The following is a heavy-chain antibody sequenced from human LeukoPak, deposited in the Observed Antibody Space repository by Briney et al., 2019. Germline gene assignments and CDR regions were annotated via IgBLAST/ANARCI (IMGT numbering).Heavy chain of an antibody. Sequence: PGGSLRLSCAASGFTFSSYEMNWVRQAPGKGLEWVSYISSSGSTIYYADSVKGRFTISRDNAKNSLYLQMNSLRAGDTAVYYCARDQCSGGSCFRWFDPWGQGTLVTVSA. V-gene: IGHV3-48*03. CDR2: ISSSGSTI. CDR3: ARDQCSGGSCFRWFDP. D-gene: IGHD2-15*01. CDR1: GFTFSSYE. J-gene: IGHJ5*02.